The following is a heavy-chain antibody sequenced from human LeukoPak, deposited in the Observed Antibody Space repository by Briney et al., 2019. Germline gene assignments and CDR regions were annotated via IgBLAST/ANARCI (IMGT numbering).Heavy chain of an antibody. CDR1: GYTFTDYY. CDR2: INLNSRGT. CDR3: AKSQIFGVPLGYYMDV. J-gene: IGHJ6*03. V-gene: IGHV1-2*02. Sequence: PGASVKVSCKASGYTFTDYYMHWVRQAPGQGLEWMGWINLNSRGTNYAQKFQGRVTMTRDTSISTAYMELNRLRSDDTAVYYCAKSQIFGVPLGYYMDVWGKGTTVTVSS. D-gene: IGHD3-3*01.